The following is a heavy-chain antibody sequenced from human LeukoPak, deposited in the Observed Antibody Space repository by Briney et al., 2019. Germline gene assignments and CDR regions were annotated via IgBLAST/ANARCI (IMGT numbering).Heavy chain of an antibody. D-gene: IGHD7-27*01. CDR2: IYPDDSDT. CDR3: ARRNGLTGDVDY. CDR1: GYSFTTYW. Sequence: GESLKISCKGSGYSFTTYWIGWVRQMPGKGLEWMGIIYPDDSDTRYIPSFQGQVSISADKSISTAYLHWSSLKASDTAIYYCARRNGLTGDVDYWGQGTLVTVSS. V-gene: IGHV5-51*01. J-gene: IGHJ4*02.